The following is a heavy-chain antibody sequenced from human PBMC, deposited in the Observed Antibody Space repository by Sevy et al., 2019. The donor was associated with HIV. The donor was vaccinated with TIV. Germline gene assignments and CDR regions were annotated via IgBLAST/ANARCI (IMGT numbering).Heavy chain of an antibody. V-gene: IGHV1-2*02. CDR2: INPNSGGT. Sequence: ASVKVSCKASGYTFSDYYIHWVRQAPGQGLEWMGWINPNSGGTNYAQKFQGRVTMTRDTSITTAYMELSRMRSDDTAVYYCAGQSAYHFYGMDVWGQGTTVTVSS. D-gene: IGHD3-16*01. J-gene: IGHJ6*02. CDR3: AGQSAYHFYGMDV. CDR1: GYTFSDYY.